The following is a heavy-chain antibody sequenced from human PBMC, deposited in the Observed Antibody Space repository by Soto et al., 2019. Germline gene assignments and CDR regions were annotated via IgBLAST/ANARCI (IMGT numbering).Heavy chain of an antibody. CDR3: ARQGFGALHGHYTMDV. J-gene: IGHJ6*02. CDR1: GGSISSYH. D-gene: IGHD3-10*01. V-gene: IGHV4-59*08. Sequence: KASETLSLTCTVSGGSISSYHWSWIRQTPGKGLEWIGYVHYSWGSNYNPSLKSRVAISLDTSKSQFSLKLTSVTATDTAVYYCARQGFGALHGHYTMDVWGQGTKVTVSS. CDR2: VHYSWGS.